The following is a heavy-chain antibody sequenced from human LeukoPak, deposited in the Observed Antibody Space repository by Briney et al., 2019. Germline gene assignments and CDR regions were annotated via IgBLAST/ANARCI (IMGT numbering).Heavy chain of an antibody. CDR1: GGSFSGYY. D-gene: IGHD1-26*01. J-gene: IGHJ4*02. CDR3: ARGPGSYDQVDY. Sequence: SETLSLTCAVYGGSFSGYYWSWIRQPPGKGLEWIGEINHSGSTNYNPSLKSRVTISVDTSKSQFSLKLSSVTAADTAVYYCARGPGSYDQVDYWGQGTLVTVSS. V-gene: IGHV4-34*01. CDR2: INHSGST.